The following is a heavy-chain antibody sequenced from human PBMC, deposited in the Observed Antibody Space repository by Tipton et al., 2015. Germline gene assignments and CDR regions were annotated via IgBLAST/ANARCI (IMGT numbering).Heavy chain of an antibody. CDR1: GFTFDTYT. V-gene: IGHV3-21*04. CDR3: ARIGLVVVTPNWCFDL. J-gene: IGHJ2*01. D-gene: IGHD2-21*02. Sequence: SLRLSCAVSGFTFDTYTMNWVRQAPGKGLEWVSSISGGSTYIFYADSVKGRFIISRDNAKNSLYLQMNSLRVEDTAVYYCARIGLVVVTPNWCFDLWGRGTLVTVSS. CDR2: ISGGSTYI.